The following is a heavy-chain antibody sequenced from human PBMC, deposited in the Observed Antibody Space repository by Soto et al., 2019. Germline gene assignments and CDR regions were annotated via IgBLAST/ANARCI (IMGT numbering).Heavy chain of an antibody. CDR1: GLTFKNAW. Sequence: EVQLVESGGGLVKPGGSLRLSCAASGLTFKNAWMTWVRRAPGKGLEWIGRIKNKADGGTTEYAAPVKGRFIISRDDSKNMLYLQMHSLKTEVTAVYFCATVGYCGGDWCYASYYGMDVWGLGTTVTVSS. V-gene: IGHV3-15*01. D-gene: IGHD2-21*02. J-gene: IGHJ6*01. CDR3: ATVGYCGGDWCYASYYGMDV. CDR2: IKNKADGGTT.